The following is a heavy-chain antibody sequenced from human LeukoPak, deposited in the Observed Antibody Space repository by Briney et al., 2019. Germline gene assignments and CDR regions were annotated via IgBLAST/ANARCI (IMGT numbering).Heavy chain of an antibody. Sequence: SETLSLTCAVYGGSFSGYYWSWIRQPPGKGLEWIGEINHSGSTNYNPSLKSRVTISVDTSKNQFSLKLSSVTAADTAVYYCARVGNDSSGYYLCSFDYWGQGTLVTVSS. CDR2: INHSGST. J-gene: IGHJ4*02. CDR1: GGSFSGYY. D-gene: IGHD3-22*01. CDR3: ARVGNDSSGYYLCSFDY. V-gene: IGHV4-34*01.